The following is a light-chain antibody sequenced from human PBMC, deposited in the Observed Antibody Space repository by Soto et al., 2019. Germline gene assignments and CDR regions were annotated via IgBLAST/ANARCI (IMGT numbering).Light chain of an antibody. Sequence: DVVMTQSPLSLPVTLGQSASISCKSTQGLVYSDGNIYLNWFHQRPGQSPRRLIYMISKRDSGVPDRFSGSGSGTDLTLTISRVEAEDVGVYYCMQGTHWPWTFGQGTKVEMK. J-gene: IGKJ1*01. CDR1: QGLVYSDGNIY. CDR3: MQGTHWPWT. V-gene: IGKV2-30*01. CDR2: MIS.